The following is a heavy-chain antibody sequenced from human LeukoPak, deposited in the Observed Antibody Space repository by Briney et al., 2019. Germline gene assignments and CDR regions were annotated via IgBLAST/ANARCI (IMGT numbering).Heavy chain of an antibody. D-gene: IGHD3-22*01. V-gene: IGHV4-34*01. Sequence: SETLSLTCAVYGGSFSGYYWSWIRQPPGKGLEWIGEINHSGSTNYNPSLKSRVTISVDASKNQFSLKLSSVTAADTAVYYSARDPNYYDSSGFDWFDPWGQGTLVTVSS. CDR3: ARDPNYYDSSGFDWFDP. CDR1: GGSFSGYY. J-gene: IGHJ5*02. CDR2: INHSGST.